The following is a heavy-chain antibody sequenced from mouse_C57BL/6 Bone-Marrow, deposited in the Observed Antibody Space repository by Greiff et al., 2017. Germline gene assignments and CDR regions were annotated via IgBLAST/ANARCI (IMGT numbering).Heavy chain of an antibody. Sequence: EVKLEESGPGLVKPSQSLSLTCSVTGYSITSGYYWNWIRQFPGNKLEWMGYISYDGSNNYNPSLKNRISITRDTSKNQFFLKLNSVTTEDTATYYCARVLVTTALYFDYWGQGTTLTVSS. CDR2: ISYDGSN. V-gene: IGHV3-6*01. J-gene: IGHJ2*01. CDR1: GYSITSGYY. CDR3: ARVLVTTALYFDY. D-gene: IGHD1-2*01.